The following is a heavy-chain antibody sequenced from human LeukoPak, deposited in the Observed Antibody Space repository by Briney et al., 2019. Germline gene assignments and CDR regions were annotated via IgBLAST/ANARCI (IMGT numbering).Heavy chain of an antibody. J-gene: IGHJ5*02. CDR1: GGSFSGYY. Sequence: PSETLSLTCAVYGGSFSGYYWSWIRQPPGKGLEWIGEIHHSGSTNYNPSLKSRVTISVDTSKNQFSLKLSSVTAADTAVYYCAKGAGYSPNWFDPWGQGTLVTVSS. V-gene: IGHV4-34*01. CDR3: AKGAGYSPNWFDP. CDR2: IHHSGST. D-gene: IGHD6-13*01.